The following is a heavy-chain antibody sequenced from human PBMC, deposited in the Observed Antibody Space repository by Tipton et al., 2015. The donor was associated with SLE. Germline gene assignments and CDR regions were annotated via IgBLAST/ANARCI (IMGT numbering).Heavy chain of an antibody. V-gene: IGHV4-4*07. Sequence: TLSLTCTVSGGSISTYYWSWIRQPAGKGLEWIGRIYTTVSANYNPSLKSRVTMSLDTSKNQFSLQLSSVTAADTAVYYCAGEDYYESRGSFGYWGQGALVTVSS. CDR1: GGSISTYY. D-gene: IGHD3-22*01. CDR3: AGEDYYESRGSFGY. CDR2: IYTTVSA. J-gene: IGHJ4*02.